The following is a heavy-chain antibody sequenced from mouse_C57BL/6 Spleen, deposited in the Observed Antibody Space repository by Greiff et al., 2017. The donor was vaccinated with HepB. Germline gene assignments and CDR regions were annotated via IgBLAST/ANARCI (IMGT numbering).Heavy chain of an antibody. CDR2: IRSKSSNYAT. Sequence: DVQLVESGGGLVQPKGSLKISCAASGFSFNTYAMHWVRQDPGKGLEWVARIRSKSSNYATYYADSVKDRFTISRNDSQSMLYLQMNNLKTEDTAMYYCGRDSYWYYDVWGTGTTVTVSS. CDR3: GRDSYWYYDV. J-gene: IGHJ1*03. V-gene: IGHV10-3*01. CDR1: GFSFNTYA.